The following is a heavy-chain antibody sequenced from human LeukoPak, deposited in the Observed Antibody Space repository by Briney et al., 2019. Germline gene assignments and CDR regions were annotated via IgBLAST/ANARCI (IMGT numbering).Heavy chain of an antibody. J-gene: IGHJ4*02. CDR2: IYSGGST. CDR3: ARDMGLVRGVFDY. D-gene: IGHD3-10*01. V-gene: IGHV3-53*01. Sequence: PGGSLRLSCAAPGLTISRNYMNWVRQAPGKGLEWVSVIYSGGSTYYADSVKGRFTISRDNSKNTLYLQMNSLRAEDTAVYYCARDMGLVRGVFDYWGQGSLVTVSS. CDR1: GLTISRNY.